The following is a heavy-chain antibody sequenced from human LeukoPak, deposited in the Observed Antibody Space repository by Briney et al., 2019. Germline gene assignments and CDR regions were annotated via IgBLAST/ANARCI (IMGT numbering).Heavy chain of an antibody. V-gene: IGHV3-7*01. CDR2: IKQDGSEK. Sequence: PGGSLRLSCAASGFTFSSYWMSWVRQAPGKGLEWVANIKQDGSEKYYVDFVKGRFTISRDNAKNSLYLQMNSLRAEDTAVYYCARWGRDIVVVPAASSAYYYYYYMDVWGKGTTVTISS. CDR3: ARWGRDIVVVPAASSAYYYYYYMDV. CDR1: GFTFSSYW. J-gene: IGHJ6*03. D-gene: IGHD2-2*01.